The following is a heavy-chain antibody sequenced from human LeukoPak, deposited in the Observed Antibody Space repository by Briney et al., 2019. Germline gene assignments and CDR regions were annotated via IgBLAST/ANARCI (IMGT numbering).Heavy chain of an antibody. J-gene: IGHJ6*03. V-gene: IGHV1-18*01. CDR2: ISAYNGNT. Sequence: ASVKVSCKASGYTSTSYGISWVRQAPGQGLEWMGWISAYNGNTNYAQKLQGRVTMTTDTSTSTAYMELRSLRSDDTAVYYCARDNRVVVPAAIRIYYYYYMDVWGKGTTVTVSS. CDR1: GYTSTSYG. CDR3: ARDNRVVVPAAIRIYYYYYMDV. D-gene: IGHD2-2*01.